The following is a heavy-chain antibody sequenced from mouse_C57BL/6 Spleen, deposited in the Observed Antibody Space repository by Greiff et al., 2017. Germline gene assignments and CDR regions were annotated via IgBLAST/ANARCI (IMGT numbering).Heavy chain of an antibody. CDR2: ISDGGSYT. CDR3: ARGPEDWYFDV. Sequence: EVKVVESGGGLVKPGGSLKLSCAASGFTFSSYAMSWVRQTPEKRLAWVATISDGGSYTYYPDNVKGRFTISRDNAKNNLYLQMSHLKSEDTAMYYCARGPEDWYFDVWGTGTTVTVSS. V-gene: IGHV5-4*03. CDR1: GFTFSSYA. J-gene: IGHJ1*03.